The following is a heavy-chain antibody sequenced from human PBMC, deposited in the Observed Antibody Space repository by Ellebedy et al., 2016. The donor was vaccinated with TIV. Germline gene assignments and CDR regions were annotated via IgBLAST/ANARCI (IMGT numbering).Heavy chain of an antibody. V-gene: IGHV4-39*02. J-gene: IGHJ6*02. Sequence: MPSETLSLTCTVSGDSVDYSPYSWGWLRQSPGQGLEWIEASKYCGSTQYNPSLKRRVTIPVDPSKSHFSLRLSSVTAADTAVYFCARLVSGFYYAMDVWGQGTAVTVSS. CDR2: SKYCGST. CDR1: GDSVDYSPYS. D-gene: IGHD2-21*01. CDR3: ARLVSGFYYAMDV.